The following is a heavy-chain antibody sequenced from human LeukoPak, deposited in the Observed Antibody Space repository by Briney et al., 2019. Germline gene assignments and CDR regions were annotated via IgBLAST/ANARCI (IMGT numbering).Heavy chain of an antibody. CDR2: IYSGGST. Sequence: GGSLRLSCAASGFTVSSNYMSWVRQAPGKGLEWVSVIYSGGSTYYADSVKGRFTISRDNSKNTLYLQMNSLRAEDTAVYYCAKDAGYSSSWIDYWGQGTLVTVSS. V-gene: IGHV3-53*01. J-gene: IGHJ4*02. CDR1: GFTVSSNY. CDR3: AKDAGYSSSWIDY. D-gene: IGHD6-13*01.